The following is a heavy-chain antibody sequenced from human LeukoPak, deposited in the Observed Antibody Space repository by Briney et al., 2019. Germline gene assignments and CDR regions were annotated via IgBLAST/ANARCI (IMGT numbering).Heavy chain of an antibody. J-gene: IGHJ4*02. V-gene: IGHV3-23*01. CDR3: ARDLYSSGGDY. CDR2: ISGSGGST. CDR1: GFTFSSYA. D-gene: IGHD6-19*01. Sequence: PGGSLRLSCAASGFTFSSYAMSWVRQAPGKGLGWVSAISGSGGSTYYADSVKGRFTISRDNSKNTLYLQMNSLRAEDTALYYCARDLYSSGGDYWGQGTLVTVSS.